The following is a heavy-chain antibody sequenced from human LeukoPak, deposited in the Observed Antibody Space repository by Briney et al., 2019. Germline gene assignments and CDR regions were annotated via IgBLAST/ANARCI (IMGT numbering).Heavy chain of an antibody. J-gene: IGHJ4*02. Sequence: TYYADSVKGRFTISRDNSKNTLYLQMNSLRAEDTAVYYCASYYYDSSGYPYYFDYWGQGTLVTVSS. V-gene: IGHV3-30*01. D-gene: IGHD3-22*01. CDR3: ASYYYDSSGYPYYFDY. CDR2: T.